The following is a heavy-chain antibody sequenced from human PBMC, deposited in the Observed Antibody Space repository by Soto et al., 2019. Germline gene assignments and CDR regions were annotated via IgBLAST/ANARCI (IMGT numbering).Heavy chain of an antibody. V-gene: IGHV6-1*01. CDR2: TYHRSKWYN. J-gene: IGHJ6*02. D-gene: IGHD6-13*01. CDR1: GDRGSSNSAA. Sequence: SQTLSLTCAISGDRGSSNSAAWNWNSQSTSRGLEWLGRTYHRSKWYNDYEVSVKSRITINPDTSKNLYVLQLNSVTTEDTAVYYCAGEGAAGKNYYYGMDVWARGTTVTVSS. CDR3: AGEGAAGKNYYYGMDV.